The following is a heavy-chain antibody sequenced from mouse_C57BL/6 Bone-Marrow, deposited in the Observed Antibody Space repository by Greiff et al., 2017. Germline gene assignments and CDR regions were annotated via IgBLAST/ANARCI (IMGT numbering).Heavy chain of an antibody. Sequence: VQLQQSGPELVKPGASVKISCKASGYSFTGYYMHWVKQSPEKSLEWIGEINPSTGGTTYNQKFKAKATLTVDKSSSTAYMQLKSLTSEDSAVYYCARRRQLRPFAYWGQGTLVTVSA. CDR2: INPSTGGT. V-gene: IGHV1-42*01. CDR1: GYSFTGYY. J-gene: IGHJ3*01. D-gene: IGHD3-2*02. CDR3: ARRRQLRPFAY.